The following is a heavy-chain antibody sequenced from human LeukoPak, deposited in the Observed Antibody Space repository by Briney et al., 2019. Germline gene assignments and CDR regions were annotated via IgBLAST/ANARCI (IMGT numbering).Heavy chain of an antibody. CDR1: GFSVSTGGMC. D-gene: IGHD3-10*01. V-gene: IGHV2-70*11. CDR2: IDWDDDK. J-gene: IGHJ4*02. Sequence: RTSGPTLVKPTQTLTLTCTFSGFSVSTGGMCVTWIRQPPGKALEWIARIDWDDDKYYTTSLKTRLTISKDTSKNQVVLTMTNMDPVDTATYLCARIVHNYVSGSIDYWGQGTRVTVSS. CDR3: ARIVHNYVSGSIDY.